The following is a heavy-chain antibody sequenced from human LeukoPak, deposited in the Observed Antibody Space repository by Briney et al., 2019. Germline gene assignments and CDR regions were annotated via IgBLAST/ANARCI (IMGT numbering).Heavy chain of an antibody. CDR3: AKGRTAMVRNWFDP. J-gene: IGHJ5*02. Sequence: GGSLRLSCAASGFTVSSLAMHWVRQAPGKGLEWVSAISGSGGSTYYADSVKGRFTISRDNSKNTLYLQMNSLRAEDTAVYYCAKGRTAMVRNWFDPWGQGTLVTVSS. D-gene: IGHD5-18*01. CDR1: GFTVSSLA. V-gene: IGHV3-23*01. CDR2: ISGSGGST.